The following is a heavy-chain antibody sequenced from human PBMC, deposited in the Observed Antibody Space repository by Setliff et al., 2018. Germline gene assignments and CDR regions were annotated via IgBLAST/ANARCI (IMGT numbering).Heavy chain of an antibody. V-gene: IGHV1-69*13. Sequence: SVKVSCKASGGTFRSDGFNWVRQAPGQGLEWMGRVIPVFRTANYAQKFQGRVTISADESTRTAYMELSSLRFEDAALYYCARDTRDKFDTSGYYLSFDSWGQGTLVTVPQ. D-gene: IGHD3-22*01. CDR1: GGTFRSDG. CDR2: VIPVFRTA. J-gene: IGHJ4*02. CDR3: ARDTRDKFDTSGYYLSFDS.